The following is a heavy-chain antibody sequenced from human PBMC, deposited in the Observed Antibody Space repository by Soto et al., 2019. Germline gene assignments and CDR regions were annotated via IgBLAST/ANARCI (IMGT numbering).Heavy chain of an antibody. Sequence: ASVKVSCKSSGYTFTSYGISWVRQAPGQGLEWMGWISAYNGNTNYAQKLQGRVTITRDTSTSTGYMELRSLRSDDTAVYYCARDSYYYATGGYRTVDYWGQGTLVTVSS. J-gene: IGHJ4*02. CDR2: ISAYNGNT. V-gene: IGHV1-18*01. D-gene: IGHD3-22*01. CDR3: ARDSYYYATGGYRTVDY. CDR1: GYTFTSYG.